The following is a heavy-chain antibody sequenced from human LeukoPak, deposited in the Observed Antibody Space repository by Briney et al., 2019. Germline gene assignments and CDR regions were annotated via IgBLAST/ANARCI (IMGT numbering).Heavy chain of an antibody. D-gene: IGHD3-16*01. CDR2: ILSFGSTI. CDR1: GFTFSSYS. J-gene: IGHJ6*02. Sequence: GGSLRLSCTASGFTFSSYSMNWVRQAPGKGLEWVSYILSFGSTIYYTDSVKGRFTISRDNAKHSLYLQMNSLRAEDTAIYYCARNQQLGGHSYYYYGMDVWGQGTTVTVSS. V-gene: IGHV3-48*01. CDR3: ARNQQLGGHSYYYYGMDV.